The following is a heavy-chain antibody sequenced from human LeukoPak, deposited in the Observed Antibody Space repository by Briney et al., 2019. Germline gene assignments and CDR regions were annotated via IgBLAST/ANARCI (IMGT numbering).Heavy chain of an antibody. CDR3: ARDPSLTTNGMDV. V-gene: IGHV1-69*13. Sequence: SVKVSCKASGGTFSSYAISWVRQAPGQGLEWMGGIIPIFGTANYAQKFQGRVTITADESTSTAYMELSSLRSEDTAVYYCARDPSLTTNGMDVWGQGTTVTVSS. CDR1: GGTFSSYA. D-gene: IGHD3-9*01. CDR2: IIPIFGTA. J-gene: IGHJ6*02.